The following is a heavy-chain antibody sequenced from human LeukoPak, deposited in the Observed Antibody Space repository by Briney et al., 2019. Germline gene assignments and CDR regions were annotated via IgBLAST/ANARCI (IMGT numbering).Heavy chain of an antibody. CDR1: GFTFSACA. CDR2: IKSKTDGGTE. CDR3: TTCLREQLWRDY. V-gene: IGHV3-15*01. J-gene: IGHJ4*02. Sequence: GGSLRLSCVASGFTFSACAMNWVRQAPGKGLEWVGRIKSKTDGGTEDYAAPVKGRFTISRDDSKNTLYLQMNSLKTEDTAVYYCTTCLREQLWRDYWGQGTLVTVSS. D-gene: IGHD5-18*01.